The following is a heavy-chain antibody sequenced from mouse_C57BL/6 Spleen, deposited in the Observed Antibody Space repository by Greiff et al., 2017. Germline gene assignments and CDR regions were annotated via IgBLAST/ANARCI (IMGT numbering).Heavy chain of an antibody. CDR2: ILPGSGST. D-gene: IGHD1-1*01. Sequence: QVQLQQSGAELMKPGASVKLSCKATGYTFTGYWIEWVKQRPGHGLEWIGEILPGSGSTNYNEKFKGKATFTADTSSNTAYMQLSSLTTEYSTIYCCAISGTTVVANWYFDVWGTGTTVTVSS. CDR1: GYTFTGYW. V-gene: IGHV1-9*01. J-gene: IGHJ1*03. CDR3: AISGTTVVANWYFDV.